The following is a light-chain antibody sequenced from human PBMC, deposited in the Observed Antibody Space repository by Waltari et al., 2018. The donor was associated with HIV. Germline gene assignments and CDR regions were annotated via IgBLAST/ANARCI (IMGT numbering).Light chain of an antibody. J-gene: IGKJ1*01. V-gene: IGKV3-20*01. Sequence: EVVLTPSPGALSWSPGARATLSCRASHSVSSNFVAWYQQKPGQAPRLLIYGASSRATGIPDRCSGSGSGTDFTLTISRLVPEDFAVYYCQQYGSSPRTFGPGTQVEIK. CDR2: GAS. CDR1: HSVSSNF. CDR3: QQYGSSPRT.